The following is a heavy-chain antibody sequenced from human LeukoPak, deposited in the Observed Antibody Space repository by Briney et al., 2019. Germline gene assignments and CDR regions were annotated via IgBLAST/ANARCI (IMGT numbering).Heavy chain of an antibody. CDR2: ISAYNGNT. CDR3: ARSGRGTYFYFDL. J-gene: IGHJ4*02. D-gene: IGHD1-26*01. CDR1: GYTFTSYG. Sequence: ASVKVSCKASGYTFTSYGISWVRQAPGQGLEWMGWISAYNGNTNYAQKLQGRVTMTTDTSTGTAYLDLTKLRIDDTAVYFCARSGRGTYFYFDLWGQGTLVTVSS. V-gene: IGHV1-18*01.